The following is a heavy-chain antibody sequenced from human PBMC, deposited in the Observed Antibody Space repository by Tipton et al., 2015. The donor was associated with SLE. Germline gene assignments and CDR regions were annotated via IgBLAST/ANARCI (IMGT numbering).Heavy chain of an antibody. CDR3: ATSATRFDWFDP. J-gene: IGHJ5*02. CDR1: GGSFSSYY. Sequence: TLSLTCIVSGGSFSSYYWSWVRQPPGRGLEWIGYITQRGGSTYNPTLRSRVTISLDMSKNQISLKLTSVTAADTAVYYCATSATRFDWFDPWGQGTLVTVSS. CDR2: ITQRGGS. V-gene: IGHV4-59*01. D-gene: IGHD3-16*01.